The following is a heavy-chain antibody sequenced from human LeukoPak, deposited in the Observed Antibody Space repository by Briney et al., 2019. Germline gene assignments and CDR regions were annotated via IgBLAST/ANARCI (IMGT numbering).Heavy chain of an antibody. Sequence: PGRSLRLSCAASGFTFSSYGMHWVRQAPGKGLEWVAVIWYDGSDKCYADSVKGRFTISRDNSKNTLYLQMNSLRVEDTAVYYCAKGDGHLYLRFDYWGQGTLVTVSS. D-gene: IGHD2-2*02. J-gene: IGHJ4*02. CDR3: AKGDGHLYLRFDY. CDR1: GFTFSSYG. V-gene: IGHV3-33*06. CDR2: IWYDGSDK.